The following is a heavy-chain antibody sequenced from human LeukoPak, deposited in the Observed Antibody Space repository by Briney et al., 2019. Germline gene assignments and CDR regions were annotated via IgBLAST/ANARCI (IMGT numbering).Heavy chain of an antibody. CDR2: IYPGDSDT. V-gene: IGHV5-51*01. J-gene: IGHJ6*02. D-gene: IGHD6-13*01. CDR1: GYSFTSYW. Sequence: GESLKIPCKGSGYSFTSYWIGWVRQMPGKGLEWMGIIYPGDSDTRYSPSFQGQVTISADKSISTAYLQWSSLKASDTAMYYCARRGPAAGTWYYYGMDVWGQGTTVTVSS. CDR3: ARRGPAAGTWYYYGMDV.